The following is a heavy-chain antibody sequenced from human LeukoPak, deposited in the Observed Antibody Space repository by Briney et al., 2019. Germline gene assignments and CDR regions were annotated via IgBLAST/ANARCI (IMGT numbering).Heavy chain of an antibody. D-gene: IGHD3-10*01. V-gene: IGHV3-23*01. J-gene: IGHJ4*02. Sequence: GGSLRLSCAASGFTFSSYAMSWVRQAPGKGLEWVSAISGSGGSTYYADSVKGRFTISRDNSKNTLYLQMNSLRAEDTAVYYCTTSWPKVREGDQWGQGTLVTVSS. CDR3: TTSWPKVREGDQ. CDR1: GFTFSSYA. CDR2: ISGSGGST.